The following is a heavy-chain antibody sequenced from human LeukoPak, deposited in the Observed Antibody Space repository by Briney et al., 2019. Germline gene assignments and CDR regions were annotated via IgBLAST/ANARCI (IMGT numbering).Heavy chain of an antibody. CDR2: INHSGST. CDR3: ARGLEDIVVVPAAISLLFDY. V-gene: IGHV4-34*01. D-gene: IGHD2-2*01. J-gene: IGHJ4*02. Sequence: SETLSLTCAVYGGSFSGYYWSWIRQPPGKGLEWIGEINHSGSTNYNPSLKSGVTISVDTSKNQFSLKLSSVTAADTAVYYCARGLEDIVVVPAAISLLFDYWSQGTLVTVSS. CDR1: GGSFSGYY.